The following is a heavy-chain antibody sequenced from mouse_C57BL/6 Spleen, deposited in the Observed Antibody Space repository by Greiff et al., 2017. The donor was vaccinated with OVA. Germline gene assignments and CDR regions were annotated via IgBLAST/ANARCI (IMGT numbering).Heavy chain of an antibody. CDR1: GYTFTSYG. CDR2: IYPRSGDT. J-gene: IGHJ1*03. Sequence: VQLVESGAELARPGASVTLSCKASGYTFTSYGMSWVKQTTGQGLEWIGDIYPRSGDTFYNQKFKGKATLTADKSSSTAYMELRSLTSEDSAVYFCAREGESNYDNYWDFEVGGTGTTVTVAS. CDR3: AREGESNYDNYWDFEV. D-gene: IGHD2-4*01. V-gene: IGHV1-81*01.